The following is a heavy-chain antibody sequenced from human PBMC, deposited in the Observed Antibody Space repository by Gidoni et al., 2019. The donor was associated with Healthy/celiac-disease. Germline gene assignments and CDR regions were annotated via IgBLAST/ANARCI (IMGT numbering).Heavy chain of an antibody. D-gene: IGHD6-13*01. Sequence: NGNTNYAQKLQGRVTMTTDTSTSTAYMELRSLRSDDTAVYYCARDQGSSWIDYWGQGTLVTVSS. V-gene: IGHV1-18*01. CDR3: ARDQGSSWIDY. CDR2: NGNT. J-gene: IGHJ4*02.